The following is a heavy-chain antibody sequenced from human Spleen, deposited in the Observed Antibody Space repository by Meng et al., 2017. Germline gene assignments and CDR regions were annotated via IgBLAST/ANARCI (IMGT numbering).Heavy chain of an antibody. V-gene: IGHV5-51*01. CDR3: ARRASNYYDSSGYPH. Sequence: GESLKISCKGSGYSFTSYWIGWVRQMPGKGLEWMGIIYPGDSDTRYSPSFQGQVTISADKSISTAYLQWSSLKASDAAMYYCARRASNYYDSSGYPHWGQGTLVTVSS. D-gene: IGHD3-22*01. J-gene: IGHJ4*02. CDR2: IYPGDSDT. CDR1: GYSFTSYW.